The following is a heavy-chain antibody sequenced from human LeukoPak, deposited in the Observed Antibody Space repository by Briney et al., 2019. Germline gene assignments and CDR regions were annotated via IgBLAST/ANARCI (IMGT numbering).Heavy chain of an antibody. J-gene: IGHJ1*01. CDR1: GFTFSSYT. CDR3: GTYSINNAREFQY. CDR2: IGTSSTTI. Sequence: GGSLRLSCAASGFTFSSYTMNWVRQPPGKGLEWVSNIGTSSTTIYYADSVKGRFTISRDNAKNSLYLQMNSLGVDDTAVYYCGTYSINNAREFQYWGQGTLVTVPS. V-gene: IGHV3-48*04. D-gene: IGHD4-11*01.